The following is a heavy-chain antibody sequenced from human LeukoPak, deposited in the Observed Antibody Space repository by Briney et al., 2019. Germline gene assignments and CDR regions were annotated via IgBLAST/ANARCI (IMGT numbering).Heavy chain of an antibody. Sequence: GGSLRLSCAASGFTFSSYAMSWVRQAPGKGLEWVSAISGSGGSTYYAGSVKGRFTISRDNSKNTLYLQMNSLRAEDTAVYYCAKDQAVVVVAATFDYWGQGTLVTVSS. J-gene: IGHJ4*02. CDR3: AKDQAVVVVAATFDY. CDR1: GFTFSSYA. D-gene: IGHD2-15*01. V-gene: IGHV3-23*01. CDR2: ISGSGGST.